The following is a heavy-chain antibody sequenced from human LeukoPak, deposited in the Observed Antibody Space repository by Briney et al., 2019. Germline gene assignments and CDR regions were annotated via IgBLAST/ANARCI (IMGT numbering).Heavy chain of an antibody. CDR2: IKSKTDGGTT. D-gene: IGHD4-17*01. Sequence: AGGSLRLSCAASGFTFSNAWMSWVRQAPGKGLVWVGRIKSKTDGGTTDYAAPVKGRFTISRDDSKNTLYLQMNSLKTEDTAVYYCTTDLYYGDPPLDYWGQGTLVTVSS. V-gene: IGHV3-15*01. CDR1: GFTFSNAW. J-gene: IGHJ4*02. CDR3: TTDLYYGDPPLDY.